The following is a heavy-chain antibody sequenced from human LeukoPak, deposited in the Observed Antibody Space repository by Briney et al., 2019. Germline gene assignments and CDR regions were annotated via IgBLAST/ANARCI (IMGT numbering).Heavy chain of an antibody. V-gene: IGHV4-39*01. J-gene: IGHJ5*02. CDR2: IYYSGST. D-gene: IGHD2-8*01. Sequence: SETLSLTCTVSGGSISSSSYYWGWIRQPPGKWLEWIGSIYYSGSTYYNPSLKSRVTISVDTSKNQFSLKLSSVTAADTAVYYCARLLKDCTNGVCQGWFDPWGQGTLVTVSS. CDR1: GGSISSSSYY. CDR3: ARLLKDCTNGVCQGWFDP.